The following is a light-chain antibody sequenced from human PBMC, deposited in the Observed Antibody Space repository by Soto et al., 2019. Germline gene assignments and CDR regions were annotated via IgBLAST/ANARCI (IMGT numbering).Light chain of an antibody. CDR1: PSLVHSNGNTY. CDR3: MQAAQFPLT. Sequence: DIVMTPTPLSSPVTLGQPASISCRSSPSLVHSNGNTYLSWLHQRPGQPPRLLVYMVSNRFSGVSDRFSGSGAGTDFTLKISRVEAEDVGGYYCMQAAQFPLTFGPGTKVDIK. CDR2: MVS. J-gene: IGKJ3*01. V-gene: IGKV2-24*01.